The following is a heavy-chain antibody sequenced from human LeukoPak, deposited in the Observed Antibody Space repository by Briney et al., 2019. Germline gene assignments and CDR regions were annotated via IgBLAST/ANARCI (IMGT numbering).Heavy chain of an antibody. CDR1: GYTFTGSGWY. V-gene: IGHV1-2*02. J-gene: IGHJ4*01. D-gene: IGHD3-10*01. CDR3: SRDGPAPMVDFDY. Sequence: GASVKVSCKASGYTFTGSGWYLYWLRQAPGQGLECVGWIHPNNGATLYAQKFQGRVAMTTDTSISTAYMELSRLRPDDTAMYYCSRDGPAPMVDFDYWGQGTLVTVSS. CDR2: IHPNNGAT.